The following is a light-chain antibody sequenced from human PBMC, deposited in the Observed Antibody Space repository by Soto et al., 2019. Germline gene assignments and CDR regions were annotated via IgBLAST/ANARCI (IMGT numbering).Light chain of an antibody. J-gene: IGLJ1*01. V-gene: IGLV2-14*01. CDR3: NSYTSSSAPYV. CDR2: EVS. CDR1: SSDVGGYRY. Sequence: QSALTQPASVSGSPGQSITISCTGTSSDVGGYRYVSWFQHHPGKAPKVIIYEVSNRASGVSNRFSGSKSGNTAFLTISGLQAEDEADYYCNSYTSSSAPYVFGTRTKATVL.